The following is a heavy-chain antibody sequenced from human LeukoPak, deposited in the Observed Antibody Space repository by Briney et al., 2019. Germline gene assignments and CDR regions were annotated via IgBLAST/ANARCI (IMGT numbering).Heavy chain of an antibody. V-gene: IGHV1-46*01. Sequence: ASVKVSCKASGYTFTSYYMHWVRQAPGQGLEWMGLINPSGSSTSYAQKFQGRLSLTRDMSTSTDYMELSSLRSEDTAVYYCAREDYGDRRYSNWGQGALVTVSS. CDR3: AREDYGDRRYSN. CDR2: INPSGSST. D-gene: IGHD4-17*01. CDR1: GYTFTSYY. J-gene: IGHJ4*02.